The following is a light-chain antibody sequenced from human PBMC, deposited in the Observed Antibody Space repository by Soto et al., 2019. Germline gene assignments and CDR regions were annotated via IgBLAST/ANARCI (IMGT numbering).Light chain of an antibody. CDR2: DSS. CDR1: RGVSGN. CDR3: QQNHYWPPWT. Sequence: DILVTQSPATLSVSPGETATLSCRASRGVSGNLAWYQQRPGQPPRLLIYDSSTRATGIPARFSGSGSGTEFTLTISSLQSEDIAVYYCQQNHYWPPWTFGQGTKVEVK. J-gene: IGKJ1*01. V-gene: IGKV3-15*01.